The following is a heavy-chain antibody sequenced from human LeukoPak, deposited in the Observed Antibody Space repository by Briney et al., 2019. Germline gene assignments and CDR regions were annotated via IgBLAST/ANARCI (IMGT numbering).Heavy chain of an antibody. CDR3: AKDGTYYDFWSGSRISAPGAFDI. J-gene: IGHJ3*02. V-gene: IGHV3-23*01. CDR2: ISAGGGST. CDR1: GFTFSSYT. D-gene: IGHD3-3*01. Sequence: GGSLRLSCAASGFTFSSYTMTWVRQAPGKGLDWVSGISAGGGSTYYADSVKGRFTISRDNSKNTLYLQMNSLRAEDTAVYYCAKDGTYYDFWSGSRISAPGAFDIWGQGTMVTVSS.